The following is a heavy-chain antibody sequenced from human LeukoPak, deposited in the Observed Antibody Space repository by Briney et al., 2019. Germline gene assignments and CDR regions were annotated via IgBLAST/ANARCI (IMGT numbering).Heavy chain of an antibody. Sequence: SETLSLTCTVSGGSISSYYWSWIRQPPGKGLEWIGYIYYSGSTNYNPSLKSRVTISVDTSKNQLSLKLSSVTAADTAVYYCARVRYCSSTSCYPPDYWGQGTLVTVSS. CDR1: GGSISSYY. CDR2: IYYSGST. CDR3: ARVRYCSSTSCYPPDY. J-gene: IGHJ4*02. V-gene: IGHV4-59*01. D-gene: IGHD2-2*01.